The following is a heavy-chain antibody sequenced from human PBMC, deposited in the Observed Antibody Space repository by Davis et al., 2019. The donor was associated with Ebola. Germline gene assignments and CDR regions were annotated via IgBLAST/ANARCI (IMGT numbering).Heavy chain of an antibody. CDR1: GDSVSSSSAA. D-gene: IGHD5-12*01. CDR3: ARGWLRSAFDQ. CDR2: TYYSSKWYT. Sequence: HSQTPSLTRAISGDSVSSSSAAWNWTRQSPSRGFERLGRTYYSSKWYTDSTLSVKSRITISADTAKNQLSLHLDSVTPEDTAVYYCARGWLRSAFDQWGQGTLVTVSS. V-gene: IGHV6-1*01. J-gene: IGHJ4*02.